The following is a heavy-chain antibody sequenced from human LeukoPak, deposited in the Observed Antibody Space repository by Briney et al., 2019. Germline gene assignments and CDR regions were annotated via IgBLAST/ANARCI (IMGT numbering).Heavy chain of an antibody. V-gene: IGHV1-18*01. D-gene: IGHD2-2*02. CDR2: ISTYNGNT. Sequence: ASVKVSCKASGYTFTTYGFSWVRQAPGQGLEWMGWISTYNGNTKYAQKFQGRVTMTTDTSTSTAYMELRSLRSDDTAVYYCARDTPMDCSSTSCYNDYWGQGTLVTVSS. CDR1: GYTFTTYG. J-gene: IGHJ4*02. CDR3: ARDTPMDCSSTSCYNDY.